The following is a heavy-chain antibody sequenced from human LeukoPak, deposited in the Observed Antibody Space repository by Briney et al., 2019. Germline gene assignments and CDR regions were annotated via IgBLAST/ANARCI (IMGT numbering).Heavy chain of an antibody. J-gene: IGHJ4*02. V-gene: IGHV1-69*13. D-gene: IGHD6-13*01. CDR2: IIPIFGTA. CDR1: GGTFSSYA. CDR3: ARESSPLFYFDY. Sequence: SVKVSCKASGGTFSSYAISWVRQAPGQGLEWMGGIIPIFGTANNAQKFQGRVTMTADESTSTAYMELSSLRSEDTAVYYCARESSPLFYFDYWGQGTLVTVSS.